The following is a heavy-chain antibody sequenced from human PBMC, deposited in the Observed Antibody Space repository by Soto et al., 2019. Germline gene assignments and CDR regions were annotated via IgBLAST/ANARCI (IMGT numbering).Heavy chain of an antibody. Sequence: GGSLRLSCASSGFTLSMSAVNWVRQAPGKGLEWVSYISDSGDRTYYADSVKGRFTISRDRSKNTVSLQMDSLRAEDTAVYYCVKDRGIIVKAGDAFDVWGQGTKVTVSS. CDR1: GFTLSMSA. CDR3: VKDRGIIVKAGDAFDV. CDR2: ISDSGDRT. J-gene: IGHJ3*01. D-gene: IGHD3-16*02. V-gene: IGHV3-23*01.